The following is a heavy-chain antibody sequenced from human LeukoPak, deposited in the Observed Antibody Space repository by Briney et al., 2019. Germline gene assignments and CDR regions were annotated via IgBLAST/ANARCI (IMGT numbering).Heavy chain of an antibody. CDR3: AREPTYSSSWYTSCDY. J-gene: IGHJ4*02. Sequence: GSLRLSCAASGFTFSSYGMHWVRQAPGKGLEWVAFIRYDGGKKYYADSVKGRFTISRDNAKNSLYLQMNSPRVEDTAVYYCAREPTYSSSWYTSCDYWGQGTLVTVSS. D-gene: IGHD6-13*01. CDR2: IRYDGGKK. V-gene: IGHV3-30*02. CDR1: GFTFSSYG.